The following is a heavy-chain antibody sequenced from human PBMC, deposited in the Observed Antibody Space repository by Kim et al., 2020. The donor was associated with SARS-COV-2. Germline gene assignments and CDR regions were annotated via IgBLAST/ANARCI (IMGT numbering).Heavy chain of an antibody. CDR3: ARGGTVTTWRAYDYYYGMDV. J-gene: IGHJ6*02. CDR1: GFTFSDYY. V-gene: IGHV3-11*01. Sequence: GGSLRLSCAASGFTFSDYYMSWIRQAPGKGLEWVSYISSSGSTIYYADSVKGRFTISRDNAKNSLYLQMNSLRAEDTAVYYCARGGTVTTWRAYDYYYGMDVWGQGTTVTVSS. D-gene: IGHD4-17*01. CDR2: ISSSGSTI.